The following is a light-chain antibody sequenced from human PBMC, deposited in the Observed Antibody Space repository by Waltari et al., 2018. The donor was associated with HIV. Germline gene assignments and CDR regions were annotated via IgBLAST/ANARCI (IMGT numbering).Light chain of an antibody. CDR3: CSHAGNFIFA. Sequence: QSALTQPHSVSGSPGQSLTISCTGTSSYVDTFVSWYQQHPGKAPQLIIYNVNNRPSGVPDRFSGSKSGNTAFLTISGLQAEDEAEYHCCSHAGNFIFAFGTGTKVTVL. V-gene: IGLV2-11*01. CDR2: NVN. J-gene: IGLJ1*01. CDR1: SSYVDTF.